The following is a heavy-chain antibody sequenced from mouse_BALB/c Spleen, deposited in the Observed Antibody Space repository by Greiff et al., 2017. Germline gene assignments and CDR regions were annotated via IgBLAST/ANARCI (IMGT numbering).Heavy chain of an antibody. D-gene: IGHD2-1*01. CDR1: GYTFTSYW. V-gene: IGHV1-7*01. CDR3: ARSTNDV. J-gene: IGHJ1*01. CDR2: INPSTGYT. Sequence: VKVVESGAELAKPGASVKMSCKASGYTFTSYWMHWVKQRPGQGLEWIGYINPSTGYTEYNQKFKDKATLTADKSSSTAYMQLSSLTSEDSAVYYCARSTNDVWGAGTTVTVSA.